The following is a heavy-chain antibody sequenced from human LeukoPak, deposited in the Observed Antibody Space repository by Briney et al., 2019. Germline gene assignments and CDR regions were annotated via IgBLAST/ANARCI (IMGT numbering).Heavy chain of an antibody. J-gene: IGHJ4*02. CDR2: ISDSGRAT. CDR1: GLTVSIYA. CDR3: ATGCVGSPSCYTTGYDY. V-gene: IGHV3-23*01. Sequence: GGSLRLSCAASGLTVSIYAMNWVRQAPGKGLEWVSGISDSGRATYYSDSVKGRFTISRDNSKNTMYLQMSSLGADDTAVYYCATGCVGSPSCYTTGYDYWGQGTLVTVSS. D-gene: IGHD2-2*02.